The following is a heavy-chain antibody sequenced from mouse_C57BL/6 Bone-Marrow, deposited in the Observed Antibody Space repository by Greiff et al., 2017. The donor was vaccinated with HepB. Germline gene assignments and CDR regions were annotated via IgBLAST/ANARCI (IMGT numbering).Heavy chain of an antibody. CDR2: ISDGGSYT. CDR1: GFTFSSYA. D-gene: IGHD4-1*01. J-gene: IGHJ2*01. Sequence: EVMLVESGGGLVKPGGSLKLSCAASGFTFSSYAMSWVRQTPEKRLEWVATISDGGSYTYYPDNVKGRFTISRDNAKNNLYLQMSHLKSEDTAMYYCAREGGNWERYFDYWGQGTTLTVSS. V-gene: IGHV5-4*01. CDR3: AREGGNWERYFDY.